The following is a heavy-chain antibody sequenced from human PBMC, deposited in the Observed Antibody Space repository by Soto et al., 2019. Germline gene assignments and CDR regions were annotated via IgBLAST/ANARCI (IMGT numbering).Heavy chain of an antibody. CDR3: AKDRSSSLDAMDV. D-gene: IGHD6-13*01. CDR1: GFTFSRFG. CDR2: VWYDGSDK. Sequence: QVQLVESGGGVVQPGRSLRLSCAASGFTFSRFGMHWVRQAPDKGLEWVAVVWYDGSDKYYADSVKGRFAISRDNSKNTLYLQVNSLRAEDMAVYYCAKDRSSSLDAMDVWGQGTTVTVFS. V-gene: IGHV3-33*06. J-gene: IGHJ6*02.